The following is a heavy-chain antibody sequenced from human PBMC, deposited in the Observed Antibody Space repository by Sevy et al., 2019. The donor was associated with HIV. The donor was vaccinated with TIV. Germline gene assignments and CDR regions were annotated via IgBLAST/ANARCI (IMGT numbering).Heavy chain of an antibody. CDR3: ARQARGVQLGDAFDI. J-gene: IGHJ3*02. CDR2: IGTAGDT. D-gene: IGHD1-1*01. CDR1: GFTFSSYD. V-gene: IGHV3-13*01. Sequence: GGSLRLSCAASGFTFSSYDMHWVRQATGKGLEWVSAIGTAGDTYYPGSVKGRLTISRENAKNSLYLQMNSVRAGDTAVYYCARQARGVQLGDAFDIWGQGTMVTVSS.